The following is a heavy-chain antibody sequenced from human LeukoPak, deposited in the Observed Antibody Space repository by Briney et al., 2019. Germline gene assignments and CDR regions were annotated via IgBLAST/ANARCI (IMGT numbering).Heavy chain of an antibody. V-gene: IGHV4-38-2*01. CDR2: IYHTGST. Sequence: SETLSLTCAVSGYSISSGYYWGWVRQAPGKGLEWIGSIYHTGSTDYNPSLKSRLTISVDMSKDQFSLNLRSVTAADTAVYYCARDKDDYVWGTYRWWGQGMLVTVSS. D-gene: IGHD3-16*02. J-gene: IGHJ4*02. CDR3: ARDKDDYVWGTYRW. CDR1: GYSISSGYY.